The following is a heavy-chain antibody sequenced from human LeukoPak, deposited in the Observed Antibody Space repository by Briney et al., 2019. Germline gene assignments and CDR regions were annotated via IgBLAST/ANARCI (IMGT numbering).Heavy chain of an antibody. J-gene: IGHJ4*02. Sequence: GGSLRLSCAASGFTFRSYSMNWVRQAPGKGLEWVSYISSSSFTIYYADSVKGRFTISRDNAKNSLYLQMNSLRAEDTAVYYCARSYCSGGSCYYGRVTNYFDYWGQGTLVTVSS. D-gene: IGHD2-15*01. CDR2: ISSSSFTI. CDR1: GFTFRSYS. CDR3: ARSYCSGGSCYYGRVTNYFDY. V-gene: IGHV3-48*01.